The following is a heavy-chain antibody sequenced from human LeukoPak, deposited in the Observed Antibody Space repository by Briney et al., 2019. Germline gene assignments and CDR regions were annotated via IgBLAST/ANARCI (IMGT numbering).Heavy chain of an antibody. V-gene: IGHV3-23*01. CDR3: AKDILTGYYKIVGFDY. CDR1: GFTFSSYA. CDR2: ISGSGGST. Sequence: GGSLRLSCAASGFTFSSYAMSWVRQAPGKGLEWVSVISGSGGSTYYADSVKGRFTISRDNSKNTLYLQMNSLRAEDTAVYYCAKDILTGYYKIVGFDYWGQGTLVTVSS. D-gene: IGHD3-9*01. J-gene: IGHJ4*02.